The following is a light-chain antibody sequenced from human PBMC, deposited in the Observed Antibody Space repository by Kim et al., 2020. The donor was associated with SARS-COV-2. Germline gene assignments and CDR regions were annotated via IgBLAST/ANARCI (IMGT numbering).Light chain of an antibody. Sequence: QRVTISCSGSNSNIGSNIVNWYQHFPGMAPKLLIHDNYQRPSGVPDRFSASKSGTSASLAIGGLQSEDEADYYCAAWDDGLSGYVFGAGTKVTVL. CDR2: DNY. V-gene: IGLV1-44*01. CDR1: NSNIGSNI. J-gene: IGLJ1*01. CDR3: AAWDDGLSGYV.